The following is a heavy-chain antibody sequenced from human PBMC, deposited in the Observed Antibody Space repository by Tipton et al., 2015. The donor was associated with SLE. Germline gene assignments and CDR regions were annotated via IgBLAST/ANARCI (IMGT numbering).Heavy chain of an antibody. Sequence: LRLSCTVSGGSISSGSYYWSWIRQPAGKGLEWIGRIYTSGSTNYSPSLKSRVTISVDTSKNQFSLKLSSVTAADTAVYYCASSKGITGDPDYWGQGTLVTVSS. CDR2: IYTSGST. CDR1: GGSISSGSYY. V-gene: IGHV4-61*02. J-gene: IGHJ4*02. CDR3: ASSKGITGDPDY. D-gene: IGHD7-27*01.